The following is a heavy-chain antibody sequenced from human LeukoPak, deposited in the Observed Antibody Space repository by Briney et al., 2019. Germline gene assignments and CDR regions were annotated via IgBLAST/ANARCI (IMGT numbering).Heavy chain of an antibody. CDR2: ISYDGSNK. CDR3: ARIRITMVRGVMPDDY. CDR1: GFTFSSYG. D-gene: IGHD3-10*01. J-gene: IGHJ4*02. V-gene: IGHV3-30*19. Sequence: GGSLRLSCAASGFTFSSYGMHWVRQAPGKGLEWVAVISYDGSNKYYADSVKGRFTISRDNSKNTLYLQMNSLRAEDTAVYYCARIRITMVRGVMPDDYWGQGTLVTVSS.